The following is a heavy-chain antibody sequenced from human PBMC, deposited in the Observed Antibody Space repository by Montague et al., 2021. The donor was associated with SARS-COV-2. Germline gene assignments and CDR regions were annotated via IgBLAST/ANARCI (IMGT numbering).Heavy chain of an antibody. CDR1: GGSISSSSYY. J-gene: IGHJ6*02. CDR3: ARDTRIAMLVVVTRYGLDV. D-gene: IGHD3-22*01. CDR2: IYYTGST. V-gene: IGHV4-39*07. Sequence: SETQLLTCTVSGGSISSSSYYWGWIRQPPGKGLEWIGSIYYTGSTYYXXXLKSRVTISVDTSKNQFSLKLSSVTAADTAVYYCARDTRIAMLVVVTRYGLDVCGQGTTITVSS.